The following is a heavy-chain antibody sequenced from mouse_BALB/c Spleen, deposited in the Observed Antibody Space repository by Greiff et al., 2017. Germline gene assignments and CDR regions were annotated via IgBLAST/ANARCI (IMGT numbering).Heavy chain of an antibody. D-gene: IGHD1-1*02. CDR1: GFTFSSFG. CDR2: ISSGSSTI. V-gene: IGHV5-17*02. Sequence: DVMLVESGGGLVPPGGSRKLSCAASGFTFSSFGMHWVRQAPEKGLEWVAYISSGSSTIYYADTVKGRFTISRDNPKNTLFLQMTSLRSEDTAMYYCARWWDNPYYYAMDYWGQGTSVTVSS. CDR3: ARWWDNPYYYAMDY. J-gene: IGHJ4*01.